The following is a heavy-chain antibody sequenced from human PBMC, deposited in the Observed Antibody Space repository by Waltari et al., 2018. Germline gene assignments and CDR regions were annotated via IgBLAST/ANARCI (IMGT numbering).Heavy chain of an antibody. CDR3: AREGRAAAGTDY. J-gene: IGHJ4*02. CDR1: GGSFRGYF. CDR2: INHSGYT. V-gene: IGHV4-34*02. Sequence: QVHLQQWGAGLLKPSETLSITCAVSGGSFRGYFWSWFRQPPGKGLEWLGEINHSGYTNYNPSLKSRVTISVDTSKNQFSLKLSSVTAADTAVYYCAREGRAAAGTDYWSQGTLVTVSS. D-gene: IGHD6-13*01.